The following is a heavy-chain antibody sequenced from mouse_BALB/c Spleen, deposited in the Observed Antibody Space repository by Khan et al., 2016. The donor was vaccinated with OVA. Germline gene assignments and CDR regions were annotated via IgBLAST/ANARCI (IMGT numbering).Heavy chain of an antibody. CDR3: ARWGYGGNY. CDR2: ISYSGST. CDR1: GYSITSDYA. Sequence: EVQLVESGPGLVKPSQSLSLTCTVTGYSITSDYAWNWIRQFPGNKLEWMGYISYSGSTSYNPSLKSRISITRDTSKNQFFLQLNSVTTEDTATYYCARWGYGGNYWGQGTTLTVSS. J-gene: IGHJ2*01. V-gene: IGHV3-2*02. D-gene: IGHD2-2*01.